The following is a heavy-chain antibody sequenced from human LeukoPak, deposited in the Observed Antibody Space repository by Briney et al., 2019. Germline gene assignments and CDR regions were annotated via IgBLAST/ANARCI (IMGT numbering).Heavy chain of an antibody. D-gene: IGHD6-13*01. Sequence: PGGSLRLSCAASGFTFSSYEMNWVRQAPGKGLEWVANIKQDGSEKYYVDSVKGRFTISRDNAKNSLYLQMNSLRAEDTAVYYCARPPGAIAAACFFDYWGQGTLVTVSS. J-gene: IGHJ4*02. V-gene: IGHV3-7*01. CDR3: ARPPGAIAAACFFDY. CDR2: IKQDGSEK. CDR1: GFTFSSYE.